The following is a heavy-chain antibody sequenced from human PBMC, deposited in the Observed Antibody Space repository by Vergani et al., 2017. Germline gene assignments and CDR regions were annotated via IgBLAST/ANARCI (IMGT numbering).Heavy chain of an antibody. V-gene: IGHV3-23*01. CDR2: ISGSGVSA. D-gene: IGHD3-10*01. Sequence: EVQLLESGGGLVQPGGSLRLTCAASEFTFSNYAMNWVRQAPGKGLEWVSGISGSGVSAYYTDSVKGRFTISRDNSKNMLFLQMNNLRTEDTAVYYCAKQYFVSGNYLFVYWCQETLVTVSS. CDR1: EFTFSNYA. CDR3: AKQYFVSGNYLFVY. J-gene: IGHJ4*02.